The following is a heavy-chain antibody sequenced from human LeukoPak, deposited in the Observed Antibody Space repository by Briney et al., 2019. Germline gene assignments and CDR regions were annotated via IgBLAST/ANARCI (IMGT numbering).Heavy chain of an antibody. Sequence: PGGSLRLSCAASGFTFSSYGMHWVRQAPGKGLEWVAFIRYDGSNKYYADSVKGRFTISRDNSKNTLYLQMNSLRAEDTAVYYCAREISFLYDFDYWGQGTLVTVSS. D-gene: IGHD3-16*01. CDR2: IRYDGSNK. J-gene: IGHJ4*02. CDR3: AREISFLYDFDY. CDR1: GFTFSSYG. V-gene: IGHV3-30*02.